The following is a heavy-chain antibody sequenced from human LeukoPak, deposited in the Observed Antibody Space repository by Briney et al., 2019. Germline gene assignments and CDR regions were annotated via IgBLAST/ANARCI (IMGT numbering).Heavy chain of an antibody. CDR1: GFTFSSYA. CDR3: AKNQRNSGSYN. V-gene: IGHV3-23*01. J-gene: IGHJ4*02. D-gene: IGHD1-26*01. Sequence: GGSLRLSCAASGFTFSSYAMSWVCQAPGKGLEWVSAINGSGGSTYYADSVKGRFTISRDNTKNTLYLQMNSLRAEDTAVYYCAKNQRNSGSYNWGQGTLVTVSS. CDR2: INGSGGST.